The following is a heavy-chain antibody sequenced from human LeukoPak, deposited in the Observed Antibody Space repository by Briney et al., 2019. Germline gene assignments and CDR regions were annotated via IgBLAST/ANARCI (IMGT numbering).Heavy chain of an antibody. CDR1: GGSISSYY. D-gene: IGHD3-22*01. CDR3: ARGWHYYDSSLDY. J-gene: IGHJ4*02. CDR2: IYYSGST. V-gene: IGHV4-59*01. Sequence: SETLSLTCTVSGGSISSYYWSWIRQPPGKGLEWIGYIYYSGSTNYNPSLKSRVTISVDTSKNQFSLKLSSVTAADTAVYYCARGWHYYDSSLDYWGQGTLVTVSS.